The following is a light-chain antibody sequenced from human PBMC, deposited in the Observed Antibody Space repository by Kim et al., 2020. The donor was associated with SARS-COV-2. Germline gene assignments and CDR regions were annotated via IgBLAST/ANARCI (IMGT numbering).Light chain of an antibody. J-gene: IGKJ4*01. CDR2: AAS. V-gene: IGKV3-15*01. CDR3: QQYNYWPPAT. Sequence: EIEMTQSPATLSVSPRERATPSCRASQSVSNNLAWYQQKPGQPPRLLIHAASTRATGIPPRFSGTGSGTEFTLTISSLQSEDFAIYYCQQYNYWPPATFGGGTKVDIK. CDR1: QSVSNN.